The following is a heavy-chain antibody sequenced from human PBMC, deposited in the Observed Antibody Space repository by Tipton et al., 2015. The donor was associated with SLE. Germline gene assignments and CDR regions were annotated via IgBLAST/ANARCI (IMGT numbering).Heavy chain of an antibody. V-gene: IGHV3-30*04. Sequence: SLRLSCPASGFTFSTYAMHWVRQAPGKGLEWVAVISYDGSNKYYADSVKGRFTISRDNSKNTLYLQMNSLRAEDTAVYYCVGGGEPGGFFYYGMDVWGQGTTVTVSS. CDR1: GFTFSTYA. J-gene: IGHJ6*02. D-gene: IGHD2-21*01. CDR2: ISYDGSNK. CDR3: VGGGEPGGFFYYGMDV.